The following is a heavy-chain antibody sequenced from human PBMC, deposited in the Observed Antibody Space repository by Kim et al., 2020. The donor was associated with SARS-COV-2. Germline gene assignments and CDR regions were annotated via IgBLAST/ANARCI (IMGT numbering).Heavy chain of an antibody. CDR1: GDSIRRYY. J-gene: IGHJ4*02. CDR3: ARRARDVPDYDS. V-gene: IGHV4-59*08. D-gene: IGHD3-10*02. Sequence: SETLSLTCTVPGDSIRRYYWSWIRQPPGKGLEWIGYIYYSGSTNYNPSLKSRVTISVDTSKNHLFLKLNSVTAADTAVYYCARRARDVPDYDSWGQGTL. CDR2: IYYSGST.